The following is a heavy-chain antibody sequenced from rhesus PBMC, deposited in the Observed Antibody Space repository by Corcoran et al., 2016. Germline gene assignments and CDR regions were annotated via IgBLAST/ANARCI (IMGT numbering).Heavy chain of an antibody. V-gene: IGHV4-80*01. CDR2: INANCGSP. CDR3: AKNAVGTTNNYGLNS. D-gene: IGHD1-44*01. Sequence: QVQLQESGPGLVKSSETLSLTCTVSGVSIGNSWWSWIRRSPGKGLEWIGEINANCGSPNYNPSLKSRVTFSRAASKNQFSLRLSSMTPADTAVYYCAKNAVGTTNNYGLNSWGQGVVVTVSS. CDR1: GVSIGNSW. J-gene: IGHJ6*01.